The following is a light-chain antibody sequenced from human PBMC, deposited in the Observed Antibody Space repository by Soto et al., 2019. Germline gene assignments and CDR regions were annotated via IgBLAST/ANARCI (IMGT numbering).Light chain of an antibody. CDR1: QSISTW. V-gene: IGKV1-5*03. CDR2: KAS. CDR3: QQYISYPVT. Sequence: DIQMTQSPSTLSASVGDRVTITCRASQSISTWLAWYQQKPGKAPNLLIYKASSLESGVPSRFSGSGSGTEFTLTISSLQPDDFATYYCQQYISYPVTFGQGTKVEIK. J-gene: IGKJ1*01.